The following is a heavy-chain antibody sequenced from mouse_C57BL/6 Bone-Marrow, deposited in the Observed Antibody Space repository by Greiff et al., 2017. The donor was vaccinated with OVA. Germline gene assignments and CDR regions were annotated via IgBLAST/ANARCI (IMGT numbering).Heavy chain of an antibody. CDR1: GFTFTDYY. V-gene: IGHV1-26*01. Sequence: VQLLQSGPELVKPGASVKISCKASGFTFTDYYMNWVKQTHGKSLEWIGDINPNNGGTSYNQKFKGKATLTVDKSTSTAYMELHRLTSEEAADCCCARHYIDWGGQGTTLTVSS. CDR3: ARHYIDW. CDR2: INPNNGGT. J-gene: IGHJ2*01. D-gene: IGHD2-12*01.